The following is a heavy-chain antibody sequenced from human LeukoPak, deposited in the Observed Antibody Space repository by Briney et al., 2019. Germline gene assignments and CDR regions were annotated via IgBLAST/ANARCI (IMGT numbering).Heavy chain of an antibody. CDR2: IIPILGIA. CDR3: AREVLRSSLGY. CDR1: GGTFSSYA. D-gene: IGHD4-17*01. V-gene: IGHV1-69*04. Sequence: ASVKVSCKASGGTFSSYAISWVRQAPGQGLEWMGRIIPILGIANYAQKFQGRVTITADKSTSTAYMELSSLRTEDTAVYYCAREVLRSSLGYWGQGNLVTVSS. J-gene: IGHJ4*02.